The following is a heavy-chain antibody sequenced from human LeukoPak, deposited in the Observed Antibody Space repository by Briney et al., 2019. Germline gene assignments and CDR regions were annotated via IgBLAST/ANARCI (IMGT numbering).Heavy chain of an antibody. CDR2: ISIGGNIK. CDR1: GFAFSTYT. CDR3: ARDIGVNMI. V-gene: IGHV3-30*04. J-gene: IGHJ4*02. D-gene: IGHD3-22*01. Sequence: GGSLRLSCAASGFAFSTYTMHWVRQAPGKGLEWVAVISIGGNIKYYTDSVKGRFTISRDNSKNTLYLQMNSLRPEDTSVYYCARDIGVNMIWGQGTLVTVSS.